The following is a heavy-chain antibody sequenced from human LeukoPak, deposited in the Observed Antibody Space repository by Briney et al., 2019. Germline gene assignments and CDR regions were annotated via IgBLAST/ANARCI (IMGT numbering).Heavy chain of an antibody. CDR3: AKGAYDYIEIAYFDY. V-gene: IGHV3-23*01. CDR2: IIGSSGST. Sequence: GRSLRLSCVASGYIFHNQAMAWVRQAPAKALEWVTHIIGSSGSTFYANVVKGRFTMSRDKSKNTLYLQMNSLRAEDTAVYYCAKGAYDYIEIAYFDYWGQGSLVTVSS. J-gene: IGHJ4*02. CDR1: GYIFHNQA. D-gene: IGHD5-12*01.